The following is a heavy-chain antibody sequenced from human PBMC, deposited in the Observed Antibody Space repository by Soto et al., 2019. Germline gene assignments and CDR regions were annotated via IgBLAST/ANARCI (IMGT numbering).Heavy chain of an antibody. CDR3: ARGQEVGAHFFDS. V-gene: IGHV3-13*01. CDR1: GFTFSCFD. J-gene: IGHJ4*02. D-gene: IGHD2-15*01. Sequence: PGGSLRLSCEASGFTFSCFDMHWVRQPTGKGLEWVSTIGTAGDTYYAVSVKGRFTISRDNARNSLSLQMNSPRAGDTAVYFCARGQEVGAHFFDSWGQGTQVTVSS. CDR2: IGTAGDT.